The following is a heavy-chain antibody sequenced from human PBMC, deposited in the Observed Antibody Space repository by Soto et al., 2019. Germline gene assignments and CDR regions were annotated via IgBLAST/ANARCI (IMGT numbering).Heavy chain of an antibody. CDR2: IYYSGST. CDR3: AXHNISGYCNNGVCYNGNWVVP. D-gene: IGHD2-8*01. V-gene: IGHV4-39*01. Sequence: SETLSLTCTVSGGSISSSSYYWGWIRQPPGKGLEWIGSIYYSGSTYYNPSLKSRVTISVDTSKNQFSLKLSSVTAADTAVYYCAXHNISGYCNNGVCYNGNWVVPWGHGTLVTVSS. J-gene: IGHJ5*02. CDR1: GGSISSSSYY.